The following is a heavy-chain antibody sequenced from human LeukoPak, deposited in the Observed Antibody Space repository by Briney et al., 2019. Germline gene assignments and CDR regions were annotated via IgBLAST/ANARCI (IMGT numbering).Heavy chain of an antibody. J-gene: IGHJ4*02. D-gene: IGHD6-13*01. CDR2: MNPNSGNT. CDR3: ARGRDSSSWYEAFGY. CDR1: GYTFTSYD. Sequence: ASVKVSCKASGYTFTSYDIHWVRQATGQGLEWMGWMNPNSGNTGYAQKFQGRVTMTMNTSISTAYMELSSLRSEDTAVYYCARGRDSSSWYEAFGYWGQGTLVNVSS. V-gene: IGHV1-8*01.